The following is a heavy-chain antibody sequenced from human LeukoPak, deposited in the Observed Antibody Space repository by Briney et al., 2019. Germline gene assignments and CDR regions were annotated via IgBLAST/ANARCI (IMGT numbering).Heavy chain of an antibody. J-gene: IGHJ5*02. D-gene: IGHD3-22*01. V-gene: IGHV3-9*01. CDR2: ISWNSGSI. Sequence: PGGSLRLSCAASGFTFDDYAMHWVRHAPGKGLEWVSGISWNSGSIGYADSVKGRFTISRDNAKNSLYLQMNSLRSEDTAVYYCATENYYDSSGNWFDPWGQGTLVTVSS. CDR3: ATENYYDSSGNWFDP. CDR1: GFTFDDYA.